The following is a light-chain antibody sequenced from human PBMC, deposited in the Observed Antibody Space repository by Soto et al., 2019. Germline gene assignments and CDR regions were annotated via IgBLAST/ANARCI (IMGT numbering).Light chain of an antibody. CDR2: DDN. CDR3: GTWDSSLTSGRAV. J-gene: IGLJ3*02. Sequence: QTVVTQPPSVSAAPGQTVTVSCSGNSSNIGNSYVSWYQQFPGTAPRLLIYDDNKRPSGIRDRFSGSKSGTSATLAITGLQTGDEAVYYCGTWDSSLTSGRAVFGGGTKVTVL. V-gene: IGLV1-51*01. CDR1: SSNIGNSY.